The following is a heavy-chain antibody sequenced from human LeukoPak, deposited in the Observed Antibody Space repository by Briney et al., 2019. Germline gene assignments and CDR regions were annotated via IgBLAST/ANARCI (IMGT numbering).Heavy chain of an antibody. J-gene: IGHJ5*02. CDR3: ASHVVITLGGGVVVVAATVLDP. V-gene: IGHV4-39*01. CDR2: IYYSGST. CDR1: GGSISSSSYY. Sequence: PSQTPSLTCTVSGGSISSSSYYSACIRQTPGKGLEWIGSIYYSGSTCYNPSLNSQLTISVDTCKNEFSLKLSSVTAADTAVYYCASHVVITLGGGVVVVAATVLDPWGQGTLVTVSS. D-gene: IGHD2-15*01.